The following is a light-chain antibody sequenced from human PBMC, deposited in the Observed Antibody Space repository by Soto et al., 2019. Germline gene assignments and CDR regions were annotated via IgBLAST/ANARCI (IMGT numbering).Light chain of an antibody. CDR1: QSVTSNY. Sequence: SGWTQSPGTLSSSPGERVTLSGRASQSVTSNYLAWYQQQPGQAPRLLIFGASIRDTGLPDRFSGGGSGTDFTLTISRLEPEDFAVYYCQQYGSSPGTFGQGTKVDI. V-gene: IGKV3-20*01. CDR3: QQYGSSPGT. J-gene: IGKJ1*01. CDR2: GAS.